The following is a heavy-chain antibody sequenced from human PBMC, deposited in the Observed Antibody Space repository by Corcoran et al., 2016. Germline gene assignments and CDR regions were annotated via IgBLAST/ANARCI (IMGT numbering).Heavy chain of an antibody. J-gene: IGHJ3*02. CDR3: ARTNYYDSSGPYFDI. V-gene: IGHV4-34*01. Sequence: QVQLQQWGAGLLKPSETLSLTCAVYGGSFSGYYWSWIRQPPGKGLAWIGKINHSGSTNYNPSLKSRVTISVDTSKNQFSLTLSSVTAADTAVYYCARTNYYDSSGPYFDIWGQGTMVTVSS. CDR2: INHSGST. CDR1: GGSFSGYY. D-gene: IGHD3-22*01.